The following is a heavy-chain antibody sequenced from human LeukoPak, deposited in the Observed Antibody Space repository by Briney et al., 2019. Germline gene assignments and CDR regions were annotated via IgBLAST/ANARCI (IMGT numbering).Heavy chain of an antibody. CDR1: GYTFTSYD. V-gene: IGHV1-8*01. Sequence: ASVKVYCKASGYTFTSYDFNWVGQATGQRPEWMGWMSPNSGDTGYAQKFQDRVTMTRNTSISTAYMELSSLRSDDTAVYYCARGPPNWGYDYWGPGTLVTVSS. J-gene: IGHJ4*02. CDR2: MSPNSGDT. CDR3: ARGPPNWGYDY. D-gene: IGHD7-27*01.